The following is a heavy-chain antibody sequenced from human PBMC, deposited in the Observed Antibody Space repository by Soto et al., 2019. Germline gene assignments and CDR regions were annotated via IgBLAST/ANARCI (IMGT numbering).Heavy chain of an antibody. D-gene: IGHD1-26*01. V-gene: IGHV5-51*01. CDR3: ARPPYSGSYYYFDH. CDR2: IYPSDSDT. J-gene: IGHJ4*02. Sequence: ESLKISCKASGYSFTSYWIGWVRQMPGKGLEWMGIIYPSDSDTQYSPSFQGQVTISADKSINTVYLQWSSLKASDTAMYYCARPPYSGSYYYFDHWGQGTLVTVSS. CDR1: GYSFTSYW.